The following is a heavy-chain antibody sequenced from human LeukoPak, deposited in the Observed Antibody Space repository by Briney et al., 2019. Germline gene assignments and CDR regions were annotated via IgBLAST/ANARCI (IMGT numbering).Heavy chain of an antibody. V-gene: IGHV1-8*01. Sequence: ASVRVSCKASGYTFTSYEMNWVRQATGQGLEWMGWMNPNSGNTGCAQKFQGRVTMTRNTSISTVYMELSSLTSEDTAVYYCARGREYSPTHGMDVWGQGTTVTVS. CDR3: ARGREYSPTHGMDV. J-gene: IGHJ6*02. CDR2: MNPNSGNT. D-gene: IGHD5-18*01. CDR1: GYTFTSYE.